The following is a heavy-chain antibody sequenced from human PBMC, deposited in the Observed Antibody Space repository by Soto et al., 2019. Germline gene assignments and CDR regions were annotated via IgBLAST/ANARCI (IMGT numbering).Heavy chain of an antibody. CDR1: GGSISSYY. V-gene: IGHV4-59*08. J-gene: IGHJ4*02. Sequence: SETLSLTCTVSGGSISSYYWSWIRQPPGKGLEWIGYIYYSGSTNYNPSLKSRATISVDTSKNQFSLKLSSVTAADTAVYYCACSSWYGIGVFDYSGQGTMVTVSS. CDR3: ACSSWYGIGVFDY. CDR2: IYYSGST. D-gene: IGHD6-13*01.